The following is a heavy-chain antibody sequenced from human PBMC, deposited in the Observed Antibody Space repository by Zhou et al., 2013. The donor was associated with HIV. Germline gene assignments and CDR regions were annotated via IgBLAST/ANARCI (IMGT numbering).Heavy chain of an antibody. V-gene: IGHV1-69*04. Sequence: QVQLVQSGAEVKKPGSSVKVSCKASGGTFSSYAISWVRQAPGQGLEWMGRIIPILGIANYAQKFQGRVTITADKSTSTAYMELSSLRSEDTAVYYCARWGSYRNGYFDYWGQGTLVTVSS. D-gene: IGHD3-16*02. CDR3: ARWGSYRNGYFDY. CDR2: IIPILGIA. CDR1: GGTFSSYA. J-gene: IGHJ4*02.